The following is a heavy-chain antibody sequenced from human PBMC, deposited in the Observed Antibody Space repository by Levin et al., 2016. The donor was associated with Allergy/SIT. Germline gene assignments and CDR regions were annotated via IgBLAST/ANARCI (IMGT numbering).Heavy chain of an antibody. V-gene: IGHV4-34*01. CDR1: GGSFSGYY. J-gene: IGHJ6*02. CDR2: INHSGST. Sequence: SETLSLTCAVYGGSFSGYYWSWIRQPPGKGLEWIGEINHSGSTNYNPSLKSRVTISVDTSKNQFSLKLNSVTAADTAVYYCVRDGKAWFGDLLRLMHRGDMDVWGQGTTVTVSS. CDR3: VRDGKAWFGDLLRLMHRGDMDV. D-gene: IGHD3-10*01.